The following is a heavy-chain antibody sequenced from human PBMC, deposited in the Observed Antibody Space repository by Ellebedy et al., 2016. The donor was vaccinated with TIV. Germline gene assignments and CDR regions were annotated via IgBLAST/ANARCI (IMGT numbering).Heavy chain of an antibody. J-gene: IGHJ4*02. Sequence: MPSESLSLTCTVSGGSISCYQWGWIRQPPGKGLEWIGYNSDSGMTNYDPSLKSRITILVEASKKQLSLKLTSVTAADTAVYYCARDNYGSLDYWGQGTLVTVSS. D-gene: IGHD1-26*01. CDR1: GGSISCYQ. CDR3: ARDNYGSLDY. CDR2: NSDSGMT. V-gene: IGHV4-59*01.